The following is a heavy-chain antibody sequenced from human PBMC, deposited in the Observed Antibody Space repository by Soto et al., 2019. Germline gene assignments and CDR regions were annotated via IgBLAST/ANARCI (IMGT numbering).Heavy chain of an antibody. Sequence: QVQLVQSGADVKKPGSSVKVSCKASGDTFSFYSINWVRQAPGLGLEWMGRINPILRMSNYAQRFQGRVTITADKSTSTAYMELSSLRSEDTAMYYCASSYGSGYRAFDYWGQGALVTVSS. V-gene: IGHV1-69*02. D-gene: IGHD3-10*01. CDR3: ASSYGSGYRAFDY. J-gene: IGHJ4*02. CDR1: GDTFSFYS. CDR2: INPILRMS.